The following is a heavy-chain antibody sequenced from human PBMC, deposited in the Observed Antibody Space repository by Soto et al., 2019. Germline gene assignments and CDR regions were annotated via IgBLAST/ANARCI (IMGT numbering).Heavy chain of an antibody. V-gene: IGHV4-39*01. J-gene: IGHJ5*02. CDR2: VYDRGNT. CDR3: ARHVGFGYRSYVDP. Sequence: QRQLQESGPGLVKPWETLSLTCTVSGGSIHSSRYYWGWLRQSPGKGLEWIASVYDRGNTYDNPSLKTRATTSADMSTAQYSRTPGSVAAADAALYYWARHVGFGYRSYVDPWGLGTLVIVSS. D-gene: IGHD3-16*01. CDR1: GGSIHSSRYY.